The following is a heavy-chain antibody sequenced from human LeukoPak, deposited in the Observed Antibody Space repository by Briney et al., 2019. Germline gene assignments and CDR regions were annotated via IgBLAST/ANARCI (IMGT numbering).Heavy chain of an antibody. CDR3: ARGVAAAGTDWFDP. CDR2: IYHSGST. D-gene: IGHD6-13*01. J-gene: IGHJ5*02. CDR1: GGSISSSSYC. Sequence: PSETLSLTCTVSGGSISSSSYCWGWIRQPPGKGLEWIGEIYHSGSTNYNPSLKSRVTISVDKSKNQFSLKLSSVTAADTAVYYCARGVAAAGTDWFDPWGQGTLVTVSS. V-gene: IGHV4-39*07.